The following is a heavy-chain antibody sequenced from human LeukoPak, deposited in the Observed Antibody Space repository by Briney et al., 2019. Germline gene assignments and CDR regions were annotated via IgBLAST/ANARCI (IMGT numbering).Heavy chain of an antibody. CDR1: GFTFSSYA. J-gene: IGHJ5*02. CDR3: AKDAPGGWFDP. CDR2: ISGSGGST. Sequence: TAGSLRLSCAASGFTFSSYAMSWLRQAPGKGLECGSAISGSGGSTYYADSVKGRFTISRDNSKNTLYLQMNSLRAEDTAVYYCAKDAPGGWFDPWGQGTLVTVSS. V-gene: IGHV3-23*01.